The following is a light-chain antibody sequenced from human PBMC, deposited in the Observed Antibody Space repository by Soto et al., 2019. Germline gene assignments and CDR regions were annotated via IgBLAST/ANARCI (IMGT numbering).Light chain of an antibody. Sequence: EIVLTQSPGTLSLSPGERVTLSCRASQSLTGNYLAWYQHKPGQAPRLLVYNGSNRATGLPDRFSGTGSVTLFTLTISRLEPEDFAVYYCQQYGDSPWTFGQGTKLEIK. V-gene: IGKV3-20*01. CDR3: QQYGDSPWT. J-gene: IGKJ1*01. CDR1: QSLTGNY. CDR2: NGS.